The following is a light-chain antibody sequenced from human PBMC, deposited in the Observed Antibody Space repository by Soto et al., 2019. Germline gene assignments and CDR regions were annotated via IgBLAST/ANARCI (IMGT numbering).Light chain of an antibody. CDR1: QSVSTY. CDR3: QQYNNWPLVT. CDR2: GAS. V-gene: IGKV3-15*01. Sequence: EIVMTQSPATLSVSPGERATLSCRASQSVSTYLAWYQQKPGQAPRLLIFGASTRATGIPARFSGSGSGSEFTLTISSLQSEDFAVYSCQQYNNWPLVTFGGGTQLEIK. J-gene: IGKJ4*01.